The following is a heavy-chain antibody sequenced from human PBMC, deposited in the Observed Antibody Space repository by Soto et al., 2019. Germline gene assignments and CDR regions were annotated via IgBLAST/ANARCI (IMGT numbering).Heavy chain of an antibody. CDR2: ISGSGGST. CDR3: AKPPLRYYYDSSGYPAEEYFDY. Sequence: EVQLLESGGGLVQPGGSLRLSCAASGFTFSSYAMSWVRQAPGKGLEWVSAISGSGGSTYYADSVKGRFTISRDNSKNTLYLQMNSLRAEDTAVYYCAKPPLRYYYDSSGYPAEEYFDYWGQGTLVTVSS. D-gene: IGHD3-22*01. V-gene: IGHV3-23*01. J-gene: IGHJ4*02. CDR1: GFTFSSYA.